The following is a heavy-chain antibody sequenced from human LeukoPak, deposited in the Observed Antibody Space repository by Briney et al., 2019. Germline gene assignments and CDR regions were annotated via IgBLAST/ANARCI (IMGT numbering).Heavy chain of an antibody. CDR3: ARGVYCSSTSCSDYYYYYGMDV. D-gene: IGHD2-2*01. CDR2: INPSGGST. V-gene: IGHV1-46*01. J-gene: IGHJ6*02. CDR1: GYTFTSYY. Sequence: ASVKVSCKASGYTFTSYYIHWVRQAPGQGLEWMGIINPSGGSTSYPQKFQGRVTMTRDTSTSTVYMELNSLRAEDTAVYYCARGVYCSSTSCSDYYYYYGMDVWGQGTTVTVSS.